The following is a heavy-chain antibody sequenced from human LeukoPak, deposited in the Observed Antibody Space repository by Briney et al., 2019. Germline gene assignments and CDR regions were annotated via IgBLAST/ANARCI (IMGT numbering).Heavy chain of an antibody. CDR3: ARESSWYVLDY. Sequence: GGSLRLSCAASGFTFSSYEVNWVRQAPGKGLEWVSYISSSGSTMYYADSVKGRFTISRDNAKNSLCLQMNSLRAEDTAVYYCARESSWYVLDYWGQGTLVTVSS. V-gene: IGHV3-48*03. CDR1: GFTFSSYE. CDR2: ISSSGSTM. J-gene: IGHJ4*02. D-gene: IGHD6-13*01.